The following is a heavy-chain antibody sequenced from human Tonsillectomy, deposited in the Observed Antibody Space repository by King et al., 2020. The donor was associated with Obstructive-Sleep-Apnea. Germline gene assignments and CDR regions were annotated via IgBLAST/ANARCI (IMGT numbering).Heavy chain of an antibody. CDR1: GFTFSDYA. V-gene: IGHV3-23*04. J-gene: IGHJ3*02. Sequence: VQLVESGGGLIQPGGSLRLSCVASGFTFSDYAMNWVCQAPGKGLEWVSSISGTGGSTYYADSVKGRFTISRDNSKNTLYLQMNSLRAEDTALYYCTKGRGSGWFDAFDIWGQGTMVSVSS. CDR2: ISGTGGST. CDR3: TKGRGSGWFDAFDI. D-gene: IGHD6-19*01.